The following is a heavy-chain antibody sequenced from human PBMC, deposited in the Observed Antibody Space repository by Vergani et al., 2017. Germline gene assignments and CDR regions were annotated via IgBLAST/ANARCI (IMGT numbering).Heavy chain of an antibody. Sequence: QVQLQESGPGLVKPSETLSLNCTVSGGSISNYYWSWIRQPPGKGLELIGYIYYSGSTTNNPSLKSRVTISVDTSKNQFSLKLSSVTAEDTAVYYCARNWGGYHYYGMDVWGQGP. J-gene: IGHJ6*02. D-gene: IGHD3-16*01. CDR1: GGSISNYY. V-gene: IGHV4-59*01. CDR2: IYYSGST. CDR3: ARNWGGYHYYGMDV.